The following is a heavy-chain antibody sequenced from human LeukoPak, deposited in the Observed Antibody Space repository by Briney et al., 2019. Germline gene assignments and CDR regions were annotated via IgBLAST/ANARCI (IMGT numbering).Heavy chain of an antibody. CDR3: ARGRRGSYVSSGYYPDY. V-gene: IGHV4-34*01. J-gene: IGHJ4*02. D-gene: IGHD3-22*01. Sequence: SETLSLTCAVYGGSFSDYYWSWIRQSPGKGLEWIGEINHSGSTNYNPSLKSRVTISVDTSKNQFSLKLSSVTAADTAVYYCARGRRGSYVSSGYYPDYWGQGTLVTVSS. CDR2: INHSGST. CDR1: GGSFSDYY.